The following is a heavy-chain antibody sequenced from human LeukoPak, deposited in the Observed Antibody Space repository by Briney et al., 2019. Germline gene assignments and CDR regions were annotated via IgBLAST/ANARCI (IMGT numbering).Heavy chain of an antibody. CDR2: VYISGKT. D-gene: IGHD3-16*01. J-gene: IGHJ4*02. V-gene: IGHV4-61*02. Sequence: SETLSLTCTVSGGSISSGGYYWSWIRQAAGKGLEWIGRVYISGKTDYNPSLKSRITISVDTSNNQFSLKLSSVTAADTAVYYCARQSTFGYFDYWGQGTLVTASS. CDR1: GGSISSGGYY. CDR3: ARQSTFGYFDY.